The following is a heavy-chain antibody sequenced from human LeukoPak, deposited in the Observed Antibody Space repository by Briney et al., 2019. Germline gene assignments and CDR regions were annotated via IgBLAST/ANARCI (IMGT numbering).Heavy chain of an antibody. CDR3: AREDDYGPGYCDL. V-gene: IGHV3-21*01. Sequence: GGALTPSRVPPVFXLSSYSLNWVRPAPPRGVGWASSMSSSRSYIYYPGSVNGRFTISRDNAKNSLYLQMKSLRAEDTAVYYCAREDDYGPGYCDLWRRGTVDRVSS. CDR1: VFXLSSYS. D-gene: IGHD4/OR15-4a*01. J-gene: IGHJ2*01. CDR2: MSSSRSYI.